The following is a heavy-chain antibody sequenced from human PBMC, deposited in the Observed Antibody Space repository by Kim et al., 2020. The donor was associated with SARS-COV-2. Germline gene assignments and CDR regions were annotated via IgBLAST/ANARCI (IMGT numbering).Heavy chain of an antibody. V-gene: IGHV3-53*01. CDR3: ARAGYSYGFRPRLFDY. J-gene: IGHJ4*02. D-gene: IGHD5-18*01. Sequence: GGSLRLSCAASGFTVSSNYMSWVRQAPGKGLEWVSVIYSGGSTYYADSVKGRFTISRDNSKNTLYLQMNSLRAEDTAVYYCARAGYSYGFRPRLFDYWGQGTLVTVSS. CDR2: IYSGGST. CDR1: GFTVSSNY.